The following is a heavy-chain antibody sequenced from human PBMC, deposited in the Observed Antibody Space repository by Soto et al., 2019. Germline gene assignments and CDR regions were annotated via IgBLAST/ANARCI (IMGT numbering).Heavy chain of an antibody. D-gene: IGHD4-17*01. V-gene: IGHV4-59*08. CDR1: GGSISSYY. J-gene: IGHJ6*03. CDR2: IYYSGST. Sequence: SETLSLTCTVSGGSISSYYWRWIRQPPGKGLEWIGYIYYSGSTNYNPSLKSRVTISVDTSKNQFSLKLSSVTAADTAVYYCARHDYGDDEGHYMDVLGKGTTVTVSS. CDR3: ARHDYGDDEGHYMDV.